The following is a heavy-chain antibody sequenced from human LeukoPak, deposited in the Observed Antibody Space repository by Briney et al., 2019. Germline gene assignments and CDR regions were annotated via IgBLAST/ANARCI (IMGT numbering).Heavy chain of an antibody. J-gene: IGHJ6*03. CDR1: GFTFSGSA. Sequence: PGGSLRLSCAASGFTFSGSAMHWVRQASGKGLEWVGRIRSKANSYATAYAASVKGRFTISRDDSKNTAYLQMNSLKTEDTAVYYCTRRLDDYSNDPTSDYYYYMDVWGKGTTVTVSS. D-gene: IGHD4-11*01. V-gene: IGHV3-73*01. CDR3: TRRLDDYSNDPTSDYYYYMDV. CDR2: IRSKANSYAT.